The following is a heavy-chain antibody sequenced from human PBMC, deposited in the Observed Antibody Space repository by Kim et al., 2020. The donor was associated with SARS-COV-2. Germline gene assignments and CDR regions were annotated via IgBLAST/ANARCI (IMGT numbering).Heavy chain of an antibody. J-gene: IGHJ3*02. CDR3: AREGWVSPRALDAFDI. D-gene: IGHD1-26*01. Sequence: CGKGRSTISRDKPKNSLYLQRNSLRAEDTAVYYCAREGWVSPRALDAFDIWGQGTMVTVSS. V-gene: IGHV3-11*05.